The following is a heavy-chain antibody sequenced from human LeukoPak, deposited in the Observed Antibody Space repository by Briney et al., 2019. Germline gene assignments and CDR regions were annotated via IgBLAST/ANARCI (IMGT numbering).Heavy chain of an antibody. CDR2: TYHTSKWYN. V-gene: IGHV6-1*01. D-gene: IGHD6-13*01. CDR1: GDSVSSNSAA. J-gene: IGHJ4*02. Sequence: SPTLSLTCAISGDSVSSNSAAWNWIRQSPSRGLEWLGRTYHTSKWYNDYAISVKSRITINPDTSKNQFSLRLRSVTPEDTAVYYCARDLPPGAAGVTGPFDYWGQGTLVTVSA. CDR3: ARDLPPGAAGVTGPFDY.